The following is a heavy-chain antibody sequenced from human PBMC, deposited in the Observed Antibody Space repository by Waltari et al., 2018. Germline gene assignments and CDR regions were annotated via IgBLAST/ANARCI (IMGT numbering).Heavy chain of an antibody. V-gene: IGHV3-23*04. CDR3: AKYGYSDY. CDR1: AFSFSSYA. D-gene: IGHD5-12*01. CDR2: INASGGDA. Sequence: EGQLVQSGGGLVQPGGSRRLSCTASAFSFSSYAMSWVRQAPGKGLEWVSGINASGGDAYYADSVEGRFVVSRDNSGNTLYMEMNNLRIEDTALYFCAKYGYSDYWGQGSLVTVSS. J-gene: IGHJ4*02.